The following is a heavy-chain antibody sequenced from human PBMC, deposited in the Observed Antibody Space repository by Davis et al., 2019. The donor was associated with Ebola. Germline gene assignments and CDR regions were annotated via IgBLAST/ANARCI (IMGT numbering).Heavy chain of an antibody. J-gene: IGHJ4*02. V-gene: IGHV3-11*01. CDR3: ATGVTTFRETGVGY. D-gene: IGHD3-16*01. CDR2: VSFSGNTI. CDR1: GFPFSNYA. Sequence: GESLKISCAASGFPFSNYAMSWIRQAPGKGLEWVSFVSFSGNTIYYADSVKGRFTISRDNSRNSLYLQMNSLRTEDTAMYYCATGVTTFRETGVGYWGQGTLVTVSS.